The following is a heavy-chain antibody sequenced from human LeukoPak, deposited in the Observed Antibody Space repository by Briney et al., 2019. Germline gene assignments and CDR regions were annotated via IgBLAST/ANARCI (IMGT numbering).Heavy chain of an antibody. V-gene: IGHV4-34*01. CDR3: ARIWFGDSGFDY. D-gene: IGHD3-10*01. CDR2: INHSGST. CDR1: GGSFSGYY. J-gene: IGHJ4*02. Sequence: SETLSLTCAVYGGSFSGYYWSWIRQPPGKGLEWIGEINHSGSTNYNPSLKSRVTISVDTSKNQFSLKLSSVTAADTAVYYCARIWFGDSGFDYWGQGTLVTVSS.